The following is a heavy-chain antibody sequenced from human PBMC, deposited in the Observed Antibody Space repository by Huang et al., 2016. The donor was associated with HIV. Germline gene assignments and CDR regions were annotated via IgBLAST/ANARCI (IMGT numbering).Heavy chain of an antibody. Sequence: EVELVESGGGLVRPGRSLRLSCEASGFAISDHWMHWVRQTPGKGLGGVSSMNSEVTDTTYADAVKGRFTISRDNDKNTLYLQMNSVTVEDMAVYYCARYGGTFAPYYYYGMDVWGQGTTVTVSS. V-gene: IGHV3-74*01. D-gene: IGHD2-15*01. CDR1: GFAISDHW. J-gene: IGHJ6*02. CDR2: MNSEVTDT. CDR3: ARYGGTFAPYYYYGMDV.